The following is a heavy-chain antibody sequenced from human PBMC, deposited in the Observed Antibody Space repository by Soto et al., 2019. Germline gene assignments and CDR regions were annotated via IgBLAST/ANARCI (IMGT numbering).Heavy chain of an antibody. J-gene: IGHJ4*02. Sequence: SETLSLTCTVSGGSISSSSYYWGWIRQPPGKGLEWIGSIYYSGSTYYNPSLKSRVTISVDTSKNQFSLKLSSVTAADTAVYYCAKVYRPDTVTTMFDYWGQGTLVTVSS. CDR2: IYYSGST. V-gene: IGHV4-39*01. CDR3: AKVYRPDTVTTMFDY. D-gene: IGHD4-17*01. CDR1: GGSISSSSYY.